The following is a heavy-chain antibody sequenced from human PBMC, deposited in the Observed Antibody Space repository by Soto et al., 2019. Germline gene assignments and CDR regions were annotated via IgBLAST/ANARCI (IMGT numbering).Heavy chain of an antibody. CDR2: ISYDGSNK. D-gene: IGHD5-18*01. V-gene: IGHV3-30*18. J-gene: IGHJ3*01. Sequence: QVQLVESGGGVVQPGRSLRLSCAASGFTFSSYGMHWVRQAPGKGLEWVAVISYDGSNKYYADSVKGRFTISRDNTKHSRYLEMNGLTAEDTAVYDCANDEAMDTVTRVSALDLWGQGTMVTVS. CDR3: ANDEAMDTVTRVSALDL. CDR1: GFTFSSYG.